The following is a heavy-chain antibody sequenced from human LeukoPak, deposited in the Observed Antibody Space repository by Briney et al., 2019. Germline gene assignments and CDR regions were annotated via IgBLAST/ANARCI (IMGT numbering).Heavy chain of an antibody. CDR2: IIPIFGTA. CDR3: ARESSRGITMVRGVLDY. D-gene: IGHD3-10*01. Sequence: SVKVSCTASGVTFSSYAISWVRQAPGQGLEWVGGIIPIFGTANYAQKFQGRVTITADESTSTDYMELSSLRSEYTAVYYCARESSRGITMVRGVLDYWGQGTLVTVSS. J-gene: IGHJ4*02. CDR1: GVTFSSYA. V-gene: IGHV1-69*13.